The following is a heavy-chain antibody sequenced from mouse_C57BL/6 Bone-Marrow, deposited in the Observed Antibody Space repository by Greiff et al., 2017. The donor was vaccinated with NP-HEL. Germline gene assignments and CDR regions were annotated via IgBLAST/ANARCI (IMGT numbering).Heavy chain of an antibody. CDR1: GYTFTSYW. J-gene: IGHJ3*01. CDR3: ARMILRYLAWFAY. D-gene: IGHD1-1*01. CDR2: IHPNSGST. Sequence: VQLQQPGAELVKPGASVKLSCKASGYTFTSYWMHWVKQRPGQGLEWIGMIHPNSGSTNYNEKFKSKATLTVDKSSSTAYRQLSSLTSEDSAVYCCARMILRYLAWFAYWGQGTLVTVSA. V-gene: IGHV1-64*01.